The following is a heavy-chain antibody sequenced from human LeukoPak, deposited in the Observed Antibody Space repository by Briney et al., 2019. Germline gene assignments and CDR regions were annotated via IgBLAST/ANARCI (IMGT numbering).Heavy chain of an antibody. D-gene: IGHD2-2*01. CDR3: TRASCSSTSCYVRGYYFDY. J-gene: IGHJ4*02. Sequence: GGSLRLSCTASGFTFGDYAMSWVRQAPGKGLEWVGFIRSKAYGGTTEYAASVKGRFTISRDDSKSIAYLQMNSLKTEDTAVYYCTRASCSSTSCYVRGYYFDYWGQGTLVTVSS. V-gene: IGHV3-49*04. CDR2: IRSKAYGGTT. CDR1: GFTFGDYA.